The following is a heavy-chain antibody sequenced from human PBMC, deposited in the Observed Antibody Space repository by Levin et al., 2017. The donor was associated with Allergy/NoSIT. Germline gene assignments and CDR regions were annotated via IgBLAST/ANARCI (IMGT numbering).Heavy chain of an antibody. V-gene: IGHV1-2*02. CDR1: GYTFTGYY. CDR2: INPNSGGT. CDR3: AREIRAAMGDYFDY. Sequence: HGESLKISCKASGYTFTGYYMHWVRQAPGQGLEWMGWINPNSGGTNYAQKFQGRVTMTRDTSISTAYMELSRLRSDDTAVYYCAREIRAAMGDYFDYWGQGTLVTVSS. J-gene: IGHJ4*02. D-gene: IGHD2-2*01.